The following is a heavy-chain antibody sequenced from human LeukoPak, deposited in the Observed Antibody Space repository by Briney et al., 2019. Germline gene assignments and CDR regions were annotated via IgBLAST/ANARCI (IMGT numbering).Heavy chain of an antibody. CDR3: ARHGRWLQPYFDY. J-gene: IGHJ4*02. D-gene: IGHD5-24*01. V-gene: IGHV4-34*01. CDR2: INHSGST. Sequence: SETLSLTCAVYGGSFSGYYWSWIRQPPGKGLEWIGEINHSGSTNYNPSLKSRVTISVDTSKNQFSLKLSSVTAADTAVYYCARHGRWLQPYFDYWGQGTLVTVSS. CDR1: GGSFSGYY.